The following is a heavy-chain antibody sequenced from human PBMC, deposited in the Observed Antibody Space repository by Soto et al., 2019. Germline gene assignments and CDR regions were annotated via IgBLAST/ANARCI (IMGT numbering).Heavy chain of an antibody. CDR1: GYTFTSYY. CDR2: INPSGGST. J-gene: IGHJ6*02. Sequence: ASVKVSCKASGYTFTSYYMHWVRQAPGQGLEWMGIINPSGGSTSYAQKFQGRVTMTRDTSTSTVYMELSSLRSEETAVYYCARNRGGEFKITYGLDVWGQGTTVTVSS. V-gene: IGHV1-46*01. D-gene: IGHD3-16*01. CDR3: ARNRGGEFKITYGLDV.